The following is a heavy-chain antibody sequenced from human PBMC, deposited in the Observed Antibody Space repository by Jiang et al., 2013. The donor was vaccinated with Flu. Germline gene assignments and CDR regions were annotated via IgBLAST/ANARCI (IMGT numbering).Heavy chain of an antibody. V-gene: IGHV2-70*01. D-gene: IGHD3-10*01. Sequence: KPTQTLTLTCTFSGFSLSGTGVGVGWIRQPPGKALEWLALIDWDDDKYYSTSLKTRLTISKDTSKNQVVLTMTNMDPVDTATYYCARTEYYYGSGSYYKDYYGMDVWGQGTTVTVSS. CDR3: ARTEYYYGSGSYYKDYYGMDV. CDR1: GFSLSGTGVG. J-gene: IGHJ6*02. CDR2: IDWDDDK.